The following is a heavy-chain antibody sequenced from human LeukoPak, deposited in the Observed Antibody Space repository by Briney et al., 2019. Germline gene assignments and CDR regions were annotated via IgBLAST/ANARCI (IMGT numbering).Heavy chain of an antibody. CDR2: IYSGGNT. J-gene: IGHJ4*02. D-gene: IGHD3-9*01. Sequence: GGSLRLSCVTSGLSVKNNYMFWVRQSPVKGLEWVSIIYSGGNTFYADSVKGRFTISRDNSKNTLYLQMTSLKAEDTGVYYCAREFDYGTLPGPYWGPGTLVIVSS. CDR3: AREFDYGTLPGPY. CDR1: GLSVKNNY. V-gene: IGHV3-53*01.